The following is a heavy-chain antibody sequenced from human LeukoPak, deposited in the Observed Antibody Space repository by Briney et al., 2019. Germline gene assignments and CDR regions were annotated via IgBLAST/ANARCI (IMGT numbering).Heavy chain of an antibody. CDR1: GGTFSSYA. CDR3: ARDGSGSYYGDYYYYMDV. CDR2: IIPIFGTA. J-gene: IGHJ6*03. D-gene: IGHD1-26*01. Sequence: SVKVSCKASGGTFSSYAISWVRQAPGQGLEWMGGIIPIFGTANYAQKFQGRVTITTDESTSTAYMELSSLRSEGTAVYYCARDGSGSYYGDYYYYMDVWGKGTTVTVSS. V-gene: IGHV1-69*05.